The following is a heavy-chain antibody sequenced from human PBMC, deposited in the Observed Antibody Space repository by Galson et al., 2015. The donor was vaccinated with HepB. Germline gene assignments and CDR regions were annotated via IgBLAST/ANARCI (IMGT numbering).Heavy chain of an antibody. CDR1: GFTFSSYS. CDR3: ARNQLVGGALDV. J-gene: IGHJ6*02. Sequence: SLRLYCAASGFTFSSYSMHWVRQAPGKGLEWVAVIWYDGSYKFYLDSVKGRFTISRDNSKNTLYLEMSRLRVEDTALYYCARNQLVGGALDVWGQGTTVIVSS. CDR2: IWYDGSYK. D-gene: IGHD3-10*01. V-gene: IGHV3-33*01.